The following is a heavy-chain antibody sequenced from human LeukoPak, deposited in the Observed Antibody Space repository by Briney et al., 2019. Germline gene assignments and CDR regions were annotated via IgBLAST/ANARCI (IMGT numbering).Heavy chain of an antibody. D-gene: IGHD2-2*01. CDR3: ARHRSTPFYFDY. CDR2: IYYSGST. CDR1: GGSISSSSYY. V-gene: IGHV4-39*07. Sequence: SETLSLTCIVSGGSISSSSYYWGWIRQPPGKGLEWIGSIYYSGSTNYNPSLKSRVTISVDTSKNQFSLKLSSVTAADTAVYSCARHRSTPFYFDYWGQGTLVTVSS. J-gene: IGHJ4*02.